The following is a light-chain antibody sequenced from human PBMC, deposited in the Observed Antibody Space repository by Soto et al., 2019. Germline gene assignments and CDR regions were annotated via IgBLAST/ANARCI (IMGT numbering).Light chain of an antibody. CDR2: GAS. CDR3: QHYGSSSWT. CDR1: QRVSSSF. J-gene: IGKJ1*01. V-gene: IGKV3-20*01. Sequence: EIVLTQSPGTLSLSPGERATLSCRASQRVSSSFLAWYQQKPGQAPSLLIYGASSRATGIPDRFSGSGSGTDFTLTISRLEPEDFAVYYCQHYGSSSWTFGQGTKV.